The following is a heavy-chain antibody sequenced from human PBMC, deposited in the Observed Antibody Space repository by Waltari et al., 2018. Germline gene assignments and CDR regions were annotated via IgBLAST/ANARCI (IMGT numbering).Heavy chain of an antibody. J-gene: IGHJ4*02. D-gene: IGHD1-26*01. CDR2: INSGGIST. CDR3: ARGRTGLTQIVED. CDR1: GFTFSSYW. Sequence: EVQLVESGGGLVQPGGSLRLSCAASGFTFSSYWMHWVRQPPGKGLLWVSRINSGGISTNYADSVKGRFTVSRDNAKNTLYLQMNSLRAEDTAVYYCARGRTGLTQIVEDWGQGTLVTVSS. V-gene: IGHV3-74*01.